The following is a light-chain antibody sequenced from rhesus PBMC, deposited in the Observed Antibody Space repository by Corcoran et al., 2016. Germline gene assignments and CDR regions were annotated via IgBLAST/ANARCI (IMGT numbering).Light chain of an antibody. J-gene: IGKJ4*01. V-gene: IGKV1-74*01. CDR2: AAS. CDR3: QHSYGTPLT. CDR1: ENANNS. Sequence: DIQMTQSPSSLPASVGDRVTITCRASENANNSLHRYQQKPGKAPKLLIYAASTLQSGVPSRFSGSGSGTDYTFTISCLQPEDVAPYDCQHSYGTPLTFGGGTKVEIK.